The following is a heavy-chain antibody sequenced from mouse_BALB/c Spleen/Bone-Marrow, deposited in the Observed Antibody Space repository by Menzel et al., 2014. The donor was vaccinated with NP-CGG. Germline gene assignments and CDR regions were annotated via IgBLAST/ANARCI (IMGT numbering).Heavy chain of an antibody. CDR2: IHPNSGNT. D-gene: IGHD2-14*01. Sequence: QVQLQQSGSVLVRPGASVKLSCKASGYTFTSSWMPWAKQRPGQGLEWIGEIHPNSGNTNYNEKFKGKATLTVDTSSSTAYVDLSSLTSEDSAVYYCARHHRYAYYYDYWGQGTPLTVSS. J-gene: IGHJ2*01. CDR3: ARHHRYAYYYDY. V-gene: IGHV1S130*01. CDR1: GYTFTSSW.